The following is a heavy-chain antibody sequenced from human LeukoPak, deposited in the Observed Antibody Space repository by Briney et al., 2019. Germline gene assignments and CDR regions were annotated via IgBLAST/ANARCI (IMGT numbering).Heavy chain of an antibody. CDR1: GFTSSSYW. J-gene: IGHJ3*02. CDR2: IKQDGSEK. D-gene: IGHD3-3*01. Sequence: GGSLRLSCAASGFTSSSYWMSWVRQAPGKGLEWVANIKQDGSEKYYVESVKGRFTISRDNAKNSLYLQMNSLRAEDTAVYYCAREAFWSGYYRNDAFDIWGQGTMVTVSS. CDR3: AREAFWSGYYRNDAFDI. V-gene: IGHV3-7*01.